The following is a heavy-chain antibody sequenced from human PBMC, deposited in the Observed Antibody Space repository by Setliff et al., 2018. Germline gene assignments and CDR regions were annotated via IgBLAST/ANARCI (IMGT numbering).Heavy chain of an antibody. CDR3: ARDVSGSEGS. J-gene: IGHJ4*02. D-gene: IGHD1-26*01. V-gene: IGHV1-69*05. CDR1: GGTFSSYG. Sequence: GASVKVSCKASGGTFSSYGIAWVRQAPGQGLEWMGGIMAIFGPANYAQMFQGRVTRTTDESTSTSYMELSSLRSEDTAVYYCARDVSGSEGSWGQGTLVTVSS. CDR2: IMAIFGPA.